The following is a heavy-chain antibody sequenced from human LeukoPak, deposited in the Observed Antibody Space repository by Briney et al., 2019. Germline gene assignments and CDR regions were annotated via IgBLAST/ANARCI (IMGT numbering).Heavy chain of an antibody. CDR1: GYTFTSYG. Sequence: ASVKVSCKASGYTFTSYGISWVRQAPGQGLEWMGWISAYNGNTNYEQKLQGRVTMTTDTSTSTAYMELSSLRSEDTAVYYCARSGGYCSSTSCSPTAYYFDYWGQGTLVTVSS. D-gene: IGHD2-2*03. V-gene: IGHV1-18*01. CDR2: ISAYNGNT. J-gene: IGHJ4*02. CDR3: ARSGGYCSSTSCSPTAYYFDY.